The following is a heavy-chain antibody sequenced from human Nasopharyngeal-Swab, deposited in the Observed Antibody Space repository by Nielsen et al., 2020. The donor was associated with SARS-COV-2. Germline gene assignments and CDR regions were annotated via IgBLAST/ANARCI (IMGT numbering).Heavy chain of an antibody. CDR1: GFTFSSYS. V-gene: IGHV3-21*01. J-gene: IGHJ4*02. CDR3: ARDTGAAAGDADFDY. CDR2: ISSSSSYI. Sequence: GESLKISCAASGFTFSSYSMNWVRQAPGKGLEWVSSISSSSSYIYYADSVKGRFTISRDNDKNSLYLQMNSLRAEDTAVYYCARDTGAAAGDADFDYRGQGTLVTVSS. D-gene: IGHD6-13*01.